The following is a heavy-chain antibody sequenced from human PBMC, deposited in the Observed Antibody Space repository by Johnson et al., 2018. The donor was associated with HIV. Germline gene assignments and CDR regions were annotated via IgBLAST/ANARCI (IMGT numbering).Heavy chain of an antibody. CDR2: ISYDGSNK. V-gene: IGHV3-30*04. D-gene: IGHD5-12*01. Sequence: QVRLVESGGGLVQPGGSLRVSCAASGFTFSSYAMHWVRQAPGKGLEWVAVISYDGSNKYYADSVKGRFTISRDNSKNTLYLQMNSLRAEDTAVYYCAKDFGYPRPRDAFDIWGQGTMVTVAS. CDR1: GFTFSSYA. CDR3: AKDFGYPRPRDAFDI. J-gene: IGHJ3*02.